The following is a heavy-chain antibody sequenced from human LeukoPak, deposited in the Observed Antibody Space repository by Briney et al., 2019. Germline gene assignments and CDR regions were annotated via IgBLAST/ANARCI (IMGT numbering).Heavy chain of an antibody. CDR3: VRARVGTYYDY. V-gene: IGHV3-74*01. Sequence: PGGSPRLSCAASGFTFSNYWMHWVRQAPGKGLVWVSRINTDGSITTYADSVKGRFIISRDNAKNTLYLQMNSLKVEDTAVYYCVRARVGTYYDYWGQLTLVTVSS. CDR1: GFTFSNYW. J-gene: IGHJ4*01. CDR2: INTDGSIT. D-gene: IGHD1-26*01.